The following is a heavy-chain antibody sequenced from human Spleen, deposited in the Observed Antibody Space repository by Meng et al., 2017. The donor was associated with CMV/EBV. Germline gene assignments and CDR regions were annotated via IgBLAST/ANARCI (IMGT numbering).Heavy chain of an antibody. CDR3: ARDRDSSGWYIFDY. Sequence: ASRYRFSDCFIDRERQAPGQELEWMGWINPHTGTTHYAQNFQGRVTMTRDTSISTVYMELTHLRSDDTAVYYCARDRDSSGWYIFDYWGQGSLSPSPQ. J-gene: IGHJ4*02. CDR1: RYRFSDCF. CDR2: INPHTGTT. D-gene: IGHD6-19*01. V-gene: IGHV1-2*02.